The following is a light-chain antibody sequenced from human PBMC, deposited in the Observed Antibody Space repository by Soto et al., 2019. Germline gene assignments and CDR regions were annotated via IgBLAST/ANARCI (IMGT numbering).Light chain of an antibody. V-gene: IGLV2-14*01. CDR2: EVS. J-gene: IGLJ2*01. Sequence: QSALTQPASVSGSPGQSITISCTGTGSDVGRYNYVSWYQQYPGKAPKLIIFEVSIRPSGVSNRFSGSKSGTTASLTISGLQIEDEADYYCSSYTSRTSVVFGGGTKLTVL. CDR1: GSDVGRYNY. CDR3: SSYTSRTSVV.